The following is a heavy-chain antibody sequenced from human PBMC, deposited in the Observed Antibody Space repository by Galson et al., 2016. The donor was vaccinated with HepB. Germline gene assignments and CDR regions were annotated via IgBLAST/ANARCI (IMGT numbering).Heavy chain of an antibody. Sequence: ETLSLTCSVSGSSISSGHYWAWIRQPPGKGLEWIASVWHSGSTYYNPSLESRVTISLDTSKKQFSLKMRFVTAADTAVYYCARDVTHYFGSGSYWGQGTLVTVSS. J-gene: IGHJ4*02. CDR1: GSSISSGHY. V-gene: IGHV4-38-2*02. CDR3: ARDVTHYFGSGSY. D-gene: IGHD3-10*01. CDR2: VWHSGST.